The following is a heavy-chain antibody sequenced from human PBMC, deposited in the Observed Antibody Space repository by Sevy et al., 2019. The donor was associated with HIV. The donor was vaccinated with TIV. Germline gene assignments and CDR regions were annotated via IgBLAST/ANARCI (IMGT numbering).Heavy chain of an antibody. Sequence: SETLSLTCAVYRGSFTGYYWSWIRQPPGKGLEWIGEINHSGSTTYNPSLKSRVTISVDTSKNQFSLRLTSVTAADTVVYYCARGVGNSYGYDPDYWGQGTLVTVSS. CDR3: ARGVGNSYGYDPDY. V-gene: IGHV4-34*01. D-gene: IGHD5-18*01. J-gene: IGHJ4*02. CDR2: INHSGST. CDR1: RGSFTGYY.